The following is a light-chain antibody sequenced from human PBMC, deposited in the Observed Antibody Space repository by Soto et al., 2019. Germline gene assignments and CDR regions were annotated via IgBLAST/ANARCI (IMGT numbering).Light chain of an antibody. CDR2: EVS. CDR1: SSDVGSYNL. J-gene: IGLJ2*01. CDR3: CSYGGSRTFRV. Sequence: QSALTQPASVSGSPGQSITISCTGTSSDVGSYNLVSWYQHHPGKAPQLMIYEVSKRPSGVSNRFSGSKSGNTASLTISGLQAEDEVDYYCCSYGGSRTFRVFGGGTKLTVL. V-gene: IGLV2-23*02.